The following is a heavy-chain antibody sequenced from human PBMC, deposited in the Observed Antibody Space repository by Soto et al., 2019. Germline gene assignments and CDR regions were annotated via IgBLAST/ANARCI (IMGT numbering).Heavy chain of an antibody. V-gene: IGHV1-69*12. CDR3: ARAQRLDSSGYHNYYYCAMDV. CDR1: GGTFSSYA. Sequence: QVQLVQSGAEVKKPGSSVKVSCKASGGTFSSYAISWVRQAPGQGLEWMGGIIPIFGTANYAQKFQGRVTITADESTTTAYMELSSLRSEDTAVYSFARAQRLDSSGYHNYYYCAMDVWGQGTTVTVSS. D-gene: IGHD3-22*01. CDR2: IIPIFGTA. J-gene: IGHJ6*02.